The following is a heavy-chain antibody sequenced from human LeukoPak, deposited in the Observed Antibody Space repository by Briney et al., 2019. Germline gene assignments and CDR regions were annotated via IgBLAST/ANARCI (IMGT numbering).Heavy chain of an antibody. V-gene: IGHV3-23*01. J-gene: IGHJ2*01. D-gene: IGHD6-19*01. CDR2: ISGSGGST. CDR1: GFTFSSYA. Sequence: GGSLRLSCAASGFTFSSYAMSWVRQAPGKGLEWVSAISGSGGSTYYADSVRGRFTISRGNSKNTLYLQMNSLRAEDTAVYYCARDRVGYSSGWYGGAPGYFDLWGRGTLVTVSS. CDR3: ARDRVGYSSGWYGGAPGYFDL.